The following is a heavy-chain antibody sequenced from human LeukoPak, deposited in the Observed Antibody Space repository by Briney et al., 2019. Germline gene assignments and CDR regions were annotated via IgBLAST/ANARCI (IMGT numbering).Heavy chain of an antibody. Sequence: SETLSLTCAVYGGSFSGYYWSWIRQPPGKGLEWIGELNQSGSANYNPSLSSRVTISIATSKNQFSLKLSSVTAADTAVYYCARSGRVPRLTGYSPASWFDPWGQGTLVTVSS. CDR3: ARSGRVPRLTGYSPASWFDP. CDR2: LNQSGSA. CDR1: GGSFSGYY. D-gene: IGHD3-9*01. J-gene: IGHJ5*02. V-gene: IGHV4-34*01.